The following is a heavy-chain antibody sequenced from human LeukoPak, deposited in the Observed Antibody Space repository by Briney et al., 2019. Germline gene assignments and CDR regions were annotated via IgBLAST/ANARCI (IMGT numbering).Heavy chain of an antibody. CDR1: GFTFSSYA. J-gene: IGHJ4*02. D-gene: IGHD3-22*01. V-gene: IGHV3-15*01. CDR3: TTDYYDSSGSPDY. CDR2: IKSKTDGGTT. Sequence: GGSLRLSCAASGFTFSSYAMHWVRQAPGKGLEWVGRIKSKTDGGTTDYAAPVKGRFTISRDDSKNTLYLQMNSLKTEDTAVYYCTTDYYDSSGSPDYWGQGTLVTVSS.